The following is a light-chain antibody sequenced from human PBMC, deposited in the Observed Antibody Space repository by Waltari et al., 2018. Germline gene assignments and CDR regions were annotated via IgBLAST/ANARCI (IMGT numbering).Light chain of an antibody. CDR1: SSNIGRNY. Sequence: QSVLTQPPSASGTPGQRVTISCSGSSSNIGRNYVYWYQQFPGTAPKLLVYRNNERPPGVPDRIAGSKSGTSASLAISGLRSEDEADYYCATWDGSLTAWVFGGGTKLTVL. CDR2: RNN. CDR3: ATWDGSLTAWV. V-gene: IGLV1-47*01. J-gene: IGLJ3*02.